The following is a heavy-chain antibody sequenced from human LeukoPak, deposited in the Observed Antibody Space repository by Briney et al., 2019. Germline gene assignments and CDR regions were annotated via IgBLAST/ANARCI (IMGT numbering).Heavy chain of an antibody. CDR2: ISSSSSYI. CDR3: ARARYCSSTSCYRPRTSYNWFDP. CDR1: GFTFSSYS. J-gene: IGHJ5*02. Sequence: PGGSLRLSCAASGFTFSSYSMNWVRQAPGKGLEWVSSISSSSSYIYYADSVKGRFTISRDNAKNSLYLQMNSLRAEDTAVYYCARARYCSSTSCYRPRTSYNWFDPWGQGTLVTVSS. D-gene: IGHD2-2*01. V-gene: IGHV3-21*01.